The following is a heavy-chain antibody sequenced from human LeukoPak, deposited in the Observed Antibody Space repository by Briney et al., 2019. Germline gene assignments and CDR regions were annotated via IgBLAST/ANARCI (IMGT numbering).Heavy chain of an antibody. CDR2: ISYIGTT. J-gene: IGHJ3*02. Sequence: SETLSLTCAVSDDSFSSHYWTWIRQPPGEGLEWIGYISYIGTTDYNPSLKSRVTLSIDTSKNQFSLKLSSVTAADTAVYYCARDLVTVTKGFDIWGQGTMVSVSS. D-gene: IGHD4-17*01. CDR3: ARDLVTVTKGFDI. CDR1: DDSFSSHY. V-gene: IGHV4-59*11.